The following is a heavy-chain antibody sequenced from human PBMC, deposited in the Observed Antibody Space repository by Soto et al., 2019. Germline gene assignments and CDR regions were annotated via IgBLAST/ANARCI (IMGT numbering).Heavy chain of an antibody. D-gene: IGHD4-17*01. Sequence: EVQLVESRGGLVQPGGSLRLSCAASGFTFSAYTMNWVRQAPGKGLEWVSSLDPSSTYIYYADSVKGRFTLSRDNAKNSLFLRLNSLRADDTALYYCVRGSYGDYDSWGQGTLVTVSS. CDR1: GFTFSAYT. V-gene: IGHV3-21*02. CDR2: LDPSSTYI. J-gene: IGHJ5*01. CDR3: VRGSYGDYDS.